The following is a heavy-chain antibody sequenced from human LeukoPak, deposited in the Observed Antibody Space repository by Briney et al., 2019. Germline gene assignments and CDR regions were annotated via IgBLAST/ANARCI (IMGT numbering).Heavy chain of an antibody. D-gene: IGHD5-24*01. CDR2: IYYSGST. V-gene: IGHV4-59*01. J-gene: IGHJ5*02. CDR1: GVSISSYY. Sequence: PSETLSLTCTVSGVSISSYYWSWIRQPPGKGLEWIGYIYYSGSTNYNPSLKSRVTISVDTSKNQFSLKLSSVTAADTAVYYCARDRDGYNSGWFDPWGQGTLVTVSS. CDR3: ARDRDGYNSGWFDP.